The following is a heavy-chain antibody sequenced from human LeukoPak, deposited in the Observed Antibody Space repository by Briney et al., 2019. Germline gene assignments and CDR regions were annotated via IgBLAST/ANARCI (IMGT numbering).Heavy chain of an antibody. CDR2: FDPEHGET. CDR1: GNTLTELS. CDR3: ATEADGSLTV. V-gene: IGHV1-24*01. Sequence: ASVKVSCTVSGNTLTELSMHWVRQVPGKGLEWMGGFDPEHGETIYSQKFQGRVTMTEDTSTDTAYMELSSLKSEDTAVYYCATEADGSLTVWGKGTMVTVSS. J-gene: IGHJ6*04. D-gene: IGHD3-10*01.